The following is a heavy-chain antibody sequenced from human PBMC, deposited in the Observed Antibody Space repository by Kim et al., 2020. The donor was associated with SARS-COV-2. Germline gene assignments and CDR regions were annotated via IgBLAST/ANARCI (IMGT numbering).Heavy chain of an antibody. CDR1: GGSISSSSYY. V-gene: IGHV4-39*07. Sequence: SETLSLTCTVSGGSISSSSYYWGWIRQPPGKGLEWIGSIYYSGSTYYNPSLKSRVTISVDTSKNQFSLKLSSVTAADTAVYYCARDPGTAMEPYYYYGM. D-gene: IGHD5-18*01. J-gene: IGHJ6*01. CDR3: ARDPGTAMEPYYYYGM. CDR2: IYYSGST.